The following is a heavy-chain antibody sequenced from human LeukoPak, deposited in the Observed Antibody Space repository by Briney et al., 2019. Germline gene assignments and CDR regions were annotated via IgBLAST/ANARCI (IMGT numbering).Heavy chain of an antibody. Sequence: GGSLRLSCAASGFTFSSHVMHWVRQAPGKGLEWVAVISYDGSNKYYADSVKGRFTISRDNSKNTLYLQMNSLRAEDTAVYYCARDGPRPYTALYGMDVWGQGTTVTVSS. D-gene: IGHD5-18*01. CDR2: ISYDGSNK. CDR1: GFTFSSHV. J-gene: IGHJ6*02. CDR3: ARDGPRPYTALYGMDV. V-gene: IGHV3-33*08.